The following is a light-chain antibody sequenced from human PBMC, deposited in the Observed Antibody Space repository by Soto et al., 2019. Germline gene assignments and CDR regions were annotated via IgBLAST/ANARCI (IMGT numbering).Light chain of an antibody. CDR3: QQYGRSPWT. V-gene: IGKV3-20*01. J-gene: IGKJ1*01. CDR1: QSVSSSS. Sequence: PGERATLSCRASQSVSSSSLAWYQQKPGQAPRLLIYDASSRATGIPDRFSGSGSGTDFTLTISRLEPEDFAVYHCQQYGRSPWTFGQGTKVDIK. CDR2: DAS.